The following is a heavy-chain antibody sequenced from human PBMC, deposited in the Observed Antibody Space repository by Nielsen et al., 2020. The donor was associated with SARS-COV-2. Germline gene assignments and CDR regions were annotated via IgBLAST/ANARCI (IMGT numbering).Heavy chain of an antibody. D-gene: IGHD2-8*01. J-gene: IGHJ6*02. V-gene: IGHV1-2*04. CDR2: INPNSGDT. Sequence: ASVKVSCKASGYTFTGYYIHWVRQAPGQGLEWMGWINPNSGDTNYSQKFQGWVTMATDTSITTAYMELGRLRSDDTAVYYCARSTDGSSYYGMDVWGQGTTVTVS. CDR1: GYTFTGYY. CDR3: ARSTDGSSYYGMDV.